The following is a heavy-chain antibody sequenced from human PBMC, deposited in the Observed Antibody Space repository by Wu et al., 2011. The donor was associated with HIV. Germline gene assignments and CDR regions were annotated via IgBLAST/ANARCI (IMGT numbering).Heavy chain of an antibody. CDR2: INPNNGGT. D-gene: IGHD6-19*01. CDR3: ATDPTVAVAGTKSF. J-gene: IGHJ4*02. Sequence: QVQLVQSGAEVKKPGASVKVSCKASGYTFTGYYMYWVRQAPGQGLEWMGWINPNNGGTNYAQKFQGRVTMTRDTSISAAYLELSSLTSDDTAVYYCATDPTVAVAGTKSFWGPGTLVSVSS. CDR1: GYTFTGYY. V-gene: IGHV1-2*02.